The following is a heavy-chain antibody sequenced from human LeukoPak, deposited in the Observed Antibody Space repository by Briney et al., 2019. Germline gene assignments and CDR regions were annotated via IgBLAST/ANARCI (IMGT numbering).Heavy chain of an antibody. CDR2: ISYDGSNK. CDR3: ARDKRYDILTGSDY. CDR1: GFTFSSYA. J-gene: IGHJ4*02. Sequence: PGGSLRLSCAASGFTFSSYAMHWVRQAPGKGLEWVAVISYDGSNKYYADSVKGRFTISRDNSKNTLYLQMNSLRAEDTAVYYCARDKRYDILTGSDYWGQGTLVTVSS. V-gene: IGHV3-30-3*01. D-gene: IGHD3-9*01.